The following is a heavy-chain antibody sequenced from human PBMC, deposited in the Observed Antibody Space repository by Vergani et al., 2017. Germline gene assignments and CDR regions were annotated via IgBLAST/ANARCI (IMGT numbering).Heavy chain of an antibody. D-gene: IGHD3-10*01. CDR3: SRASYYYAPGGGVAFDI. J-gene: IGHJ3*02. Sequence: QVQLVQSGAEVKKPGSSVKVSCKASGGTFSSYAISWVRQAPGQGLEWMGGSLPIFGTANYAQKFQGRVTITADESTSTAYMELSSVSDEDTAVYYWSRASYYYAPGGGVAFDIWGQGTMVTVSS. V-gene: IGHV1-69*01. CDR1: GGTFSSYA. CDR2: SLPIFGTA.